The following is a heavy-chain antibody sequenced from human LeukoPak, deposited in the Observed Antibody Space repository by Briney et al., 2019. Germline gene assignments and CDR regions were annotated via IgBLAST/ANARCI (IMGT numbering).Heavy chain of an antibody. CDR3: AREEAYYYDSSGDFDY. CDR1: GGTFISYA. V-gene: IGHV1-69*05. D-gene: IGHD3-22*01. Sequence: ASVKVSCKASGGTFISYAISWVRQAPGQGLEWMGRIIPIFGTANYAQKFQGRVTITTDESTSTAYMELSSLRSEDTAVYYCAREEAYYYDSSGDFDYWGQGTLVTVSS. CDR2: IIPIFGTA. J-gene: IGHJ4*02.